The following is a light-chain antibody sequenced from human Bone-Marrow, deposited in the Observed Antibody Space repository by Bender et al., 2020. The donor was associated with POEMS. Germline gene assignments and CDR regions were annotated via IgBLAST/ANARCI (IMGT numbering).Light chain of an antibody. CDR3: YSTDSRGNHYV. CDR2: EDS. Sequence: SYELTQPPSVSVSPGQTAGITCSGDALSKKYAYWYQQNSGQAPVLVIYEDSERPSGIPEGFSCASAGTVATLTISGAQVEDEADYYSYSTDSRGNHYVFGSGTKFTVL. CDR1: ALSKKY. J-gene: IGLJ1*01. V-gene: IGLV3-10*01.